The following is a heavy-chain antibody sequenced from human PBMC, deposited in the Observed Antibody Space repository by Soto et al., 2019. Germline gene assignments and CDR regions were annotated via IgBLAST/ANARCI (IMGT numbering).Heavy chain of an antibody. CDR3: ARGLRYDYDFWSGYLVLGYYYGMDV. CDR1: GYTFTSYD. D-gene: IGHD3-3*01. CDR2: MNPNSGNT. J-gene: IGHJ6*02. V-gene: IGHV1-8*01. Sequence: AAVKVSCKASGYTFTSYDINWVRQATGQGREWMGWMNPNSGNTGYAQKFQGRVTMTRNTSISTAYMELSSLRSEDTAVYYCARGLRYDYDFWSGYLVLGYYYGMDVWGQGTTVTGSS.